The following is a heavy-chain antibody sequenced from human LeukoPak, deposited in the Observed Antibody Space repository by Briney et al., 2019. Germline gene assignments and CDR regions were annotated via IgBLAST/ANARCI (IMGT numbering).Heavy chain of an antibody. CDR3: AKDTRAAAVPD. CDR2: IRYDGSDK. CDR1: GFTFSSYA. D-gene: IGHD6-13*01. V-gene: IGHV3-30*02. J-gene: IGHJ4*02. Sequence: GGSLRLSCAASGFTFSSYAMHWVRQAPGKGLEWVAFIRYDGSDKFYADSVKGRFIISRDNSKNTLYLQMNGLKAEDTAVYYCAKDTRAAAVPDWGQGTLVTVSS.